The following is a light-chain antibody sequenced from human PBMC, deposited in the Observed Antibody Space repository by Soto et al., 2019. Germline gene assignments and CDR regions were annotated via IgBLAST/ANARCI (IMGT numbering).Light chain of an antibody. V-gene: IGLV2-14*01. CDR1: SSDIGGYNY. Sequence: QSALTQPASVSGSPGQSITMSCTGASSDIGGYNYVSWYQHHPGEAPKLLIYDVTNRPSGVSNRFTASKSGNTASLTISGLQAEDEADYYCSSYTTRNPVLFGGGTKLTVL. CDR3: SSYTTRNPVL. J-gene: IGLJ2*01. CDR2: DVT.